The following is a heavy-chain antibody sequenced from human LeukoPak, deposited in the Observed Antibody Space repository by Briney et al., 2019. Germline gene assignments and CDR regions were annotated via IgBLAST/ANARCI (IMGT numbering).Heavy chain of an antibody. D-gene: IGHD5-12*01. CDR3: ARGSPYEAPGYFDY. Sequence: SETLSLTCTVSGGSISSGGYYWSWIRQHPGKGLEWIGYIYYSGSTYYNPSLKSRVTISVDTSKNQFSLKLSSVTAADTAVYYCARGSPYEAPGYFDYWGQGTLVTVSS. CDR2: IYYSGST. J-gene: IGHJ4*02. V-gene: IGHV4-31*03. CDR1: GGSISSGGYY.